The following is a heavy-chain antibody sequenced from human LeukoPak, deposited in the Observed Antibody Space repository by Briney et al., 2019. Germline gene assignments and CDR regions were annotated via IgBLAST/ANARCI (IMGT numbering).Heavy chain of an antibody. D-gene: IGHD6-13*01. V-gene: IGHV4-34*01. CDR2: INHSGST. J-gene: IGHJ2*01. CDR1: GGSFSGYY. CDR3: ARAAAVYWYFDL. Sequence: SETLSLTCAVYGGSFSGYYWSWIRQPPGKGLEWIGEINHSGSTNYNPSLKSRVTISVDTSKNQFSLKLSSVTAADTAVYYCARAAAVYWYFDLWGRGTLVTVSS.